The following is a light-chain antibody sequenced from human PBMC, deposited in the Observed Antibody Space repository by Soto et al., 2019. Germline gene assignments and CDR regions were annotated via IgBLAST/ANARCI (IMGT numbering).Light chain of an antibody. J-gene: IGLJ3*02. CDR1: SSDVGGYNY. CDR3: QSYDSSLSGSNWV. Sequence: QSALTQPPSASGSPGQSVTISCTGTSSDVGGYNYVSWYQQHPGKAPKLMIFEVNKRPSGVPDRFSGSKSGTSASLAITGLQAEDEADYYCQSYDSSLSGSNWVFGGGTKLTVL. CDR2: EVN. V-gene: IGLV2-8*01.